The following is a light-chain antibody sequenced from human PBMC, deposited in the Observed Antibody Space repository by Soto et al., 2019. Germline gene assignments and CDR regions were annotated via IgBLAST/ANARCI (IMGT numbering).Light chain of an antibody. Sequence: DIQMTQSPSTLSASVGDRVTITCRASQSLSSWLAWYQEKPGTAPKLLIYKASSLESGVPSRFSGSGSETEFTLTISSLQPDEFATYYCQQYNTFPLTFGGGTKVEIK. CDR3: QQYNTFPLT. CDR2: KAS. CDR1: QSLSSW. V-gene: IGKV1-5*03. J-gene: IGKJ4*01.